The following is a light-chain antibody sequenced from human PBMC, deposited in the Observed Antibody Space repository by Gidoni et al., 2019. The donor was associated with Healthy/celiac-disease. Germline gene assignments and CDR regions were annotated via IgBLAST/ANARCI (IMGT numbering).Light chain of an antibody. CDR2: EVS. CDR3: SSYTSSSTLEV. CDR1: RSDVGGYNY. V-gene: IGLV2-14*01. J-gene: IGLJ3*02. Sequence: QSALTTPASVSGSPGQSITISCTGTRSDVGGYNYVSWYHQHPGKAPKLMIYEVSNRPPGVSNRFSGSKSGNTASLTISGLQAEDEADYYCSSYTSSSTLEVFGGGTKLTVL.